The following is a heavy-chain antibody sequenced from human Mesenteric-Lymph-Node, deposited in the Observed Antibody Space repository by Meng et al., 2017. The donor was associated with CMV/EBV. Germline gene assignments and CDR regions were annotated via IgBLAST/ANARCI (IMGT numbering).Heavy chain of an antibody. V-gene: IGHV4-34*01. CDR1: GGSFSGYY. CDR2: INHSGST. Sequence: GSLRLSCAVYGGSFSGYYWSWIRQPPGKGLEWIGEINHSGSTNYNPSLKSRVTISVDTSKNQFSLKLSSVTAADTAVYYCARGPGSYGSGSYYNRWFDPWGQGTLVTVSS. D-gene: IGHD3-10*01. CDR3: ARGPGSYGSGSYYNRWFDP. J-gene: IGHJ5*02.